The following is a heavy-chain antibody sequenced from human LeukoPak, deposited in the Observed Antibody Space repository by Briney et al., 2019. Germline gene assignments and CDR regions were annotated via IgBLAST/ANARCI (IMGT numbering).Heavy chain of an antibody. CDR2: IDPSDSYT. V-gene: IGHV5-10-1*01. J-gene: IGHJ4*02. Sequence: GESLKISCKGSGYSFTSYSITWVRQMPGKGLEWMGRIDPSDSYTNYSPSFQGHVTISADKSITTAYLQWSSLKASDTAMYYCARHESSGSYSHWGQGTLVTVSA. CDR3: ARHESSGSYSH. CDR1: GYSFTSYS. D-gene: IGHD1-26*01.